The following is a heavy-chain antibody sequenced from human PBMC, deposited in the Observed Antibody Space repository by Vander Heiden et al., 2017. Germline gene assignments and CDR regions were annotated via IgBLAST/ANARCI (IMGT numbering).Heavy chain of an antibody. CDR1: GFPFSSYG. D-gene: IGHD5-18*01. Sequence: QVQLVESGGGVVQPGRSLRLSCAASGFPFSSYGMHWVRQAPGKGLEWVAVISYDGSNKYYADSVKGRFTISRDNSKNTLYLQMNSLRAEDTAVYYCAKVYSYGKNFDYWGQGTLVTVSS. V-gene: IGHV3-30*18. CDR3: AKVYSYGKNFDY. CDR2: ISYDGSNK. J-gene: IGHJ4*02.